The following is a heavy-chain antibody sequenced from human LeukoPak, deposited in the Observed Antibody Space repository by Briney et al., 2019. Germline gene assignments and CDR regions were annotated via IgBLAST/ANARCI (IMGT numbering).Heavy chain of an antibody. V-gene: IGHV1-8*03. CDR2: MNPNSGNT. D-gene: IGHD6-19*01. J-gene: IGHJ6*03. CDR1: GYTFTSYD. Sequence: ASVKVSCKASGYTFTSYDINWVRQATGQGLEWMGWMNPNSGNTGYAQKFQGRVTNTRNTSISTAYMELSRLRSENTAVYYCARGLEYSSGWSYYYYYYMDVWGKGTTVTVSS. CDR3: ARGLEYSSGWSYYYYYYMDV.